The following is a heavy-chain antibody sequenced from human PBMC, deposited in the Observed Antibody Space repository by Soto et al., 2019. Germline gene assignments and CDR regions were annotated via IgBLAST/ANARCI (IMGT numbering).Heavy chain of an antibody. V-gene: IGHV5-51*01. Sequence: PGESLKISCKGSGCSVTSYWIGWVRQMPGKGLEWMGIIYPGDSDTRYSPSFQGQVTISADKSISTAYLQWSSLKASDTAMYYCARHSRDTIFGVVIPNYYYGKDVWGQGTTVTVSS. CDR3: ARHSRDTIFGVVIPNYYYGKDV. CDR2: IYPGDSDT. J-gene: IGHJ6*02. CDR1: GCSVTSYW. D-gene: IGHD3-3*01.